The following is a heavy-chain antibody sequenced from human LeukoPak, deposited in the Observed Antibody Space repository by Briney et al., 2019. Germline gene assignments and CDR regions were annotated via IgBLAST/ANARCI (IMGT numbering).Heavy chain of an antibody. V-gene: IGHV4-4*07. CDR3: ARDWIYSSSSGFDY. J-gene: IGHJ4*02. CDR2: IYTSGST. CDR1: GGSISSYY. D-gene: IGHD6-6*01. Sequence: SETLSLTCTVSGGSISSYYWSWIRQPAGKGLEWIGRIYTSGSTNYNPSLKSRVTMSVDTSKNQFSLKLSSVTAADTAVYYCARDWIYSSSSGFDYWGQGTLVTVSS.